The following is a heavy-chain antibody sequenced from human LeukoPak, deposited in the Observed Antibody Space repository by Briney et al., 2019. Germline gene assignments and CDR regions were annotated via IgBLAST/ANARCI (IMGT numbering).Heavy chain of an antibody. CDR3: ARHHHNWGSRWGYFDY. CDR1: GGSFDGYY. CDR2: IVYSGST. V-gene: IGHV4-34*12. J-gene: IGHJ4*02. Sequence: SETLSLTCAVFGGSFDGYYWTWIRQSPGTGLEWIGEIVYSGSTNYNPSLKSRVSISADTSKVQFSLTLSSVTAADTAVYYCARHHHNWGSRWGYFDYWGQGTLVTVSS. D-gene: IGHD7-27*01.